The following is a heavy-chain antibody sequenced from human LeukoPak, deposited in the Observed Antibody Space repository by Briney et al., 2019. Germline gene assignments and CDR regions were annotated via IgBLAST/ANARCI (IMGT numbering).Heavy chain of an antibody. V-gene: IGHV3-23*01. J-gene: IGHJ4*02. CDR1: GFTFNNYA. CDR2: MSGSGGTT. D-gene: IGHD3-3*01. CDR3: ARSREILEWLLYRYYFDY. Sequence: GGSLRLSCVPSGFTFNNYAMIWVRQAPGKGLEWVSTMSGSGGTTYYADSVKGRFSISRDNSKNTLYLQMNSLRAEDTAVYYCARSREILEWLLYRYYFDYWGQGTLVTVSS.